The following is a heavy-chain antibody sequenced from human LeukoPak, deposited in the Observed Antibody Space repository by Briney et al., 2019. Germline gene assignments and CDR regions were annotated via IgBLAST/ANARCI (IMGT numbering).Heavy chain of an antibody. J-gene: IGHJ4*02. V-gene: IGHV3-64D*06. CDR3: VRGTGY. CDR1: GFTFSTYV. CDR2: ISSNGDNT. Sequence: PGGSLRLSCSVSGFTFSTYVMHWVRQAPGKGLEYVSAISSNGDNTYYAGSVKGRFTISRDNSKNTLYLQTSSLRADDTAVYYCVRGTGYWGQGTLVTVSS.